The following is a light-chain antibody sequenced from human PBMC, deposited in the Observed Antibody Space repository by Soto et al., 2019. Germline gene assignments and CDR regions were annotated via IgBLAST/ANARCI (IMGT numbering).Light chain of an antibody. J-gene: IGKJ5*01. V-gene: IGKV3-11*01. CDR3: QQRSNWPPKIT. CDR1: QSVGIY. Sequence: IGVSLSPATLSLSPWERATLSCRASQSVGIYLAWYQQKPGQAPRLLIYDASNRATGIPARFSGSGSGTDFTLTISSLEPEDFAVYYCQQRSNWPPKITFGQGTRLEIK. CDR2: DAS.